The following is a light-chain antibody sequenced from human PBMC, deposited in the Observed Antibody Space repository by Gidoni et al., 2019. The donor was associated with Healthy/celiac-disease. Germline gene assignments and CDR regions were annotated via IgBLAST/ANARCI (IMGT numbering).Light chain of an antibody. Sequence: DIQMTQSPSSLSASVGDRVTITCQASHDISNYLNWYQQKPEKAPKLLIYDASNLETGVPSRFSGSGSGTDFTFTIISLQPEDIATYYCQQYDNLPVAFGQGTKVEIK. CDR1: HDISNY. J-gene: IGKJ1*01. V-gene: IGKV1-33*01. CDR3: QQYDNLPVA. CDR2: DAS.